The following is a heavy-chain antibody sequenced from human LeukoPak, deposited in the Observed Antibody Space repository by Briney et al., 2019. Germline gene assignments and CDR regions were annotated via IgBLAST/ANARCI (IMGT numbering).Heavy chain of an antibody. V-gene: IGHV4-34*01. CDR2: INHSGST. CDR1: GGSFSGYY. Sequence: NPSETLSLTCAVYGGSFSGYYWSWIRQPPGKGLEWIGEINHSGSTNYNPPPKSRVTISIDTSKNQFSLKLRSVTAADTAVYYCARRGYSRTWYDFRTDYWGQGTLVTVSS. J-gene: IGHJ4*02. CDR3: ARRGYSRTWYDFRTDY. D-gene: IGHD5-12*01.